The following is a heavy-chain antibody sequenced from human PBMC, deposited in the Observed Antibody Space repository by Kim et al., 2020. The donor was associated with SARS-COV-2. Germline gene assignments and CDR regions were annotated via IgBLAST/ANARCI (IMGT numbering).Heavy chain of an antibody. CDR1: GFTFSSYG. V-gene: IGHV3-33*01. CDR3: ARDQVAAAGTAGD. J-gene: IGHJ4*02. CDR2: IWYDGSNK. Sequence: GGSLRLSCAASGFTFSSYGMHWVRQAPGKGLEWVAVIWYDGSNKYYADSVKGRFTISRDNSKNTLYLQMNSLRAEDTAVYYCARDQVAAAGTAGDWGQGTLVTVSS. D-gene: IGHD6-13*01.